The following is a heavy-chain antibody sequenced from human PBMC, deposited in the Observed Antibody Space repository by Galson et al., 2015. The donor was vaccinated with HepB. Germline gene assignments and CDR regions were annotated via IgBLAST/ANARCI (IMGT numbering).Heavy chain of an antibody. CDR3: ARLGTHYYDSSGENWFDP. CDR2: IYPGDSDT. Sequence: QSGAEVKKPGESLKISCTGSGYSFTSYWIGWVRQMPGKGLEWMGIIYPGDSDTRYSPSFQGQVTISADKSISTAYLQWSSLKASDTAMYYCARLGTHYYDSSGENWFDPWGQGTLVTVSS. V-gene: IGHV5-51*01. J-gene: IGHJ5*02. CDR1: GYSFTSYW. D-gene: IGHD3-22*01.